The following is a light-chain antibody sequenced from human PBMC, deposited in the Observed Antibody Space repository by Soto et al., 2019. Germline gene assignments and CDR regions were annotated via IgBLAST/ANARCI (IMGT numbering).Light chain of an antibody. J-gene: IGKJ3*01. CDR2: DAS. V-gene: IGKV3-11*01. CDR1: QSVSSY. Sequence: EIVLTQSPATLSLSPGERATLSCRASQSVSSYLAWYQQKPGQAPRLLIYDASNMATGIPARFSGSGSGTDFTLTISSLEPEDFAVDYCQQRSNWPPRFTFGPGTKVDIK. CDR3: QQRSNWPPRFT.